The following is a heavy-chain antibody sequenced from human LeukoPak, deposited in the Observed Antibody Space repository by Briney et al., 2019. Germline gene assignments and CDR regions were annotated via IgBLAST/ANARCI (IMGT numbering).Heavy chain of an antibody. D-gene: IGHD5-18*01. CDR2: IHYSGST. J-gene: IGHJ4*02. Sequence: SETLSLTCTVSGGSICSSSYYWGWIRQPPGNGLEWIGSIHYSGSTYYNPSLKSRVTMSLDTSKNQFSLKLSSVTAADTAVYYCAMERGYSYGADYWGQGTLVTVSS. CDR1: GGSICSSSYY. V-gene: IGHV4-39*01. CDR3: AMERGYSYGADY.